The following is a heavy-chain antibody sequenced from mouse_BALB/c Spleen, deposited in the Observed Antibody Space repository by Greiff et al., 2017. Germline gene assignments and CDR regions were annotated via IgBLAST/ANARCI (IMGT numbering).Heavy chain of an antibody. CDR2: ILPGSGST. Sequence: QVQLKQSGAELMKPGASVKISCKATGYTFSSYWIEWVKQRPGHGLEWIGEILPGSGSTNYNEKFKGKATFTADTSSNTAYMQLSSLTSEDSAVYYCARGTGTGYFDYWGQGTTLTVSS. CDR1: GYTFSSYW. CDR3: ARGTGTGYFDY. V-gene: IGHV1-9*01. D-gene: IGHD4-1*01. J-gene: IGHJ2*01.